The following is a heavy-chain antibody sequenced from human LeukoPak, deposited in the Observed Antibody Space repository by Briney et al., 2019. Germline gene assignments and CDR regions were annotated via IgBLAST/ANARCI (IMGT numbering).Heavy chain of an antibody. J-gene: IGHJ4*02. V-gene: IGHV3-15*01. D-gene: IGHD6-13*01. CDR1: GFTFSNAW. CDR3: TGVSRSSWYDY. CDR2: IKSKTDGGTP. Sequence: GGSLRLSCAASGFTFSNAWMSWVRQAPGKGLEWVGRIKSKTDGGTPDYAAPVKGRFTISRDDSKNTLYLQMNSLKTEDTAVYYCTGVSRSSWYDYWGQGTMVTASS.